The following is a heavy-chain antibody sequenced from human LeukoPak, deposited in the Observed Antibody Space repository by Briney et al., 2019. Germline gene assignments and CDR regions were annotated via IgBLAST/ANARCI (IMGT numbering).Heavy chain of an antibody. CDR2: ISSNGGSE. CDR3: AKRGHYSINWYHYFDY. J-gene: IGHJ4*02. V-gene: IGHV3-30*18. Sequence: GGSLRLSCAASGFTFTTYGLHWVRQAPGKGLEWVAAISSNGGSEYYADSVKGRFTISRDNSKNTLFLQMNSLRPDDTAVYYCAKRGHYSINWYHYFDYWGQGTLVTVSS. D-gene: IGHD6-13*01. CDR1: GFTFTTYG.